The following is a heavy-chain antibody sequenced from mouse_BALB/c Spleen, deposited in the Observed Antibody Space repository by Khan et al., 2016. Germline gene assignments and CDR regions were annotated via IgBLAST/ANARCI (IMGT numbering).Heavy chain of an antibody. D-gene: IGHD2-4*01. J-gene: IGHJ3*01. V-gene: IGHV1-87*01. CDR1: GYTFTSYW. CDR2: IYPGDGDT. CDR3: ARSGDYGAWFAY. Sequence: QIQLVQSGAELARPGASVKLSCKASGYTFTSYWMQWVKQRPGQGLEWIGAIYPGDGDTRYTQKFKGKATLTADKSSSTAYMQLSSLASEDSAVYYCARSGDYGAWFAYWGQGTLVTVSA.